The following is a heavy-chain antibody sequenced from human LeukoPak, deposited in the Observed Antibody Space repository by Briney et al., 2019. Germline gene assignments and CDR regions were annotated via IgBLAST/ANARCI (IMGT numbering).Heavy chain of an antibody. CDR2: ISAYNGNT. CDR1: GYTFTSYG. V-gene: IGHV1-18*01. Sequence: GVSVKVSCKASGYTFTSYGISWVRQAPGQGLEWMGWISAYNGNTNYAQKLQGRVTMTTDTSTSTAYMELRSLRSDDTAVYYCARERIYYDSSGYTWFDPWGQGTLVTVSS. D-gene: IGHD3-22*01. CDR3: ARERIYYDSSGYTWFDP. J-gene: IGHJ5*02.